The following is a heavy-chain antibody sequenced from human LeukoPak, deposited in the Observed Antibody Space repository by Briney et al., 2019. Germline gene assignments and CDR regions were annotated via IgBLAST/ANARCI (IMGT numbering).Heavy chain of an antibody. D-gene: IGHD3-22*01. Sequence: PGGSLRLSCAASGFTFSSYSMNWVRQAPGKGLEWVSSINSCSSYIYYADSVKGRFTISRDNAKNSLYLQMNSLRAEDTAVYYCSVMHRYYDGSGYWVQWGQGTLVTVSS. V-gene: IGHV3-21*04. CDR2: INSCSSYI. J-gene: IGHJ4*02. CDR3: SVMHRYYDGSGYWVQ. CDR1: GFTFSSYS.